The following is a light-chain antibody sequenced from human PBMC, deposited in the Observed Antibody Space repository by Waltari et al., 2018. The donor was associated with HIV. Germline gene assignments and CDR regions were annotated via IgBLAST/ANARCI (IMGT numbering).Light chain of an antibody. J-gene: IGLJ1*01. V-gene: IGLV3-21*02. CDR2: DDS. CDR3: HPWDRDTDHYV. CDR1: NIGSKR. Sequence: SYVLTQPPSVAVAPGQTARITCEGNNIGSKRVPWSQQKPGQTPVLVVYDDSDRPSGIPERFSGSNFGTTATLTISGVEAGDQADYYCHPWDRDTDHYVFGSGTKVTVL.